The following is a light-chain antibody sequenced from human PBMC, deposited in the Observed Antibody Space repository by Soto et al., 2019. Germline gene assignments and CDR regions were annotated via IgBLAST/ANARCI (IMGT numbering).Light chain of an antibody. Sequence: QSVLTQPPSVSAAPGLRVTISCSGSSSNIGNNYVSWYQQLPGTAPKLLIYDNGKRPSGIPDRFSGSQSGTSATLGITGLQTGDEADYYCGTWDNSLSAVFGGGTKLTVL. CDR1: SSNIGNNY. V-gene: IGLV1-51*01. CDR2: DNG. CDR3: GTWDNSLSAV. J-gene: IGLJ2*01.